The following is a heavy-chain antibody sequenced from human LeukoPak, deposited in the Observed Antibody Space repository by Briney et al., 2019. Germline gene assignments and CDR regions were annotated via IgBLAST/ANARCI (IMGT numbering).Heavy chain of an antibody. J-gene: IGHJ6*03. CDR2: LKTKAYGGTT. V-gene: IGHV3-49*03. D-gene: IGHD4-17*01. Sequence: GGSLRLSCTASGFTFGDYAMSWIRQAPGKGLEWVSCLKTKAYGGTTEYAASVKGRFTISRDDSKSIAYLQINSLKTEDTAVYYCTRLINYGWRDYYYMDVWGKGTTVTVSS. CDR3: TRLINYGWRDYYYMDV. CDR1: GFTFGDYA.